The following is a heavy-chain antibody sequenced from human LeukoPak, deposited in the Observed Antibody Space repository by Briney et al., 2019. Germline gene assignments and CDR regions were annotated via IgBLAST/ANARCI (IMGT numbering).Heavy chain of an antibody. CDR3: ARGLPVDIVATISDY. CDR1: GYTFTGYY. CDR2: MNPNSGNT. V-gene: IGHV1-8*02. Sequence: ASVKVSCKASGYTFTGYYMHWVRQAPGQGLEWMGWMNPNSGNTGCAQKFQGRVTMTRNTSISTAYMELSSLRSEDTAVYYCARGLPVDIVATISDYWGQGTLVTVSS. J-gene: IGHJ4*02. D-gene: IGHD5-12*01.